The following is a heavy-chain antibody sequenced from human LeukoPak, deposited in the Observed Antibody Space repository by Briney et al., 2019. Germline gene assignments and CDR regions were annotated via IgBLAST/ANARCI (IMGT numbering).Heavy chain of an antibody. CDR1: GGSISSYY. V-gene: IGHV4-59*08. CDR3: ARHRTKIYYFDY. Sequence: PSETLSLTCTVSGGSISSYYWSWIRQPPGKGLEWIGYIYYSGSTNYNPSLKSRVTISVDTSKNQFSLKLNSVTAAETAVYYCARHRTKIYYFDYWGQGTLVTVSS. CDR2: IYYSGST. J-gene: IGHJ4*02.